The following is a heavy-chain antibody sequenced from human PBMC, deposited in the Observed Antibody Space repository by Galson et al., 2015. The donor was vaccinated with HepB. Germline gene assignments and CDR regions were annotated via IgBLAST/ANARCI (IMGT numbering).Heavy chain of an antibody. CDR2: IKEDGSEK. J-gene: IGHJ4*02. V-gene: IGHV3-7*03. CDR3: ARDLGYCRGGTCSAVFDC. Sequence: SLRLSCAASGFTFSNYYMYWVRQAPGKGLEWVANIKEDGSEKNYVDSVKGRFTISRDNAKNSLYLQMNSLRAEDTAVYYCARDLGYCRGGTCSAVFDCWGQGTLVTVSS. D-gene: IGHD2-15*01. CDR1: GFTFSNYY.